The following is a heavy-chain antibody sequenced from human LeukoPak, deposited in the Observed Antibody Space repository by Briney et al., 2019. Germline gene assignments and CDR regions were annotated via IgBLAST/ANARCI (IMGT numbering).Heavy chain of an antibody. D-gene: IGHD3-3*01. CDR1: GGSISSYY. V-gene: IGHV4-59*01. Sequence: PSETLSLTCTGSGGSISSYYWSWIRQPPGKGLEWIGYIYYSGSTNYNPSLKSRVTISVDTSKNQFSLKLSSVTAADTAVYYCARGLFTHVFFDYWGQGTLVTVSS. CDR2: IYYSGST. CDR3: ARGLFTHVFFDY. J-gene: IGHJ4*02.